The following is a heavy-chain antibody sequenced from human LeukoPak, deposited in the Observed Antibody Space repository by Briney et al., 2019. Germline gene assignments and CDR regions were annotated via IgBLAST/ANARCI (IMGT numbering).Heavy chain of an antibody. J-gene: IGHJ1*01. CDR1: GFTFSSYA. CDR3: AKDWGYVYDSSGYHPVQH. V-gene: IGHV3-23*01. D-gene: IGHD3-22*01. Sequence: GGSLRLSCAASGFTFSSYAMSWVRQAPGKGLEWVSAISGSGGSTYYADSVKGRFTISRDNSKSTLYLQMNSLRAEDTAVYYCAKDWGYVYDSSGYHPVQHWGQGTLVTVSS. CDR2: ISGSGGST.